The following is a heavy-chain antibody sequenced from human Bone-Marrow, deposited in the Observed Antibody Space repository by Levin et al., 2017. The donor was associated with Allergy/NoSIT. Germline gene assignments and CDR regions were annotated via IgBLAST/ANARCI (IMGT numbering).Heavy chain of an antibody. V-gene: IGHV4-59*01. J-gene: IGHJ6*03. Sequence: ASQTLSLTCTVSGGSISSYYWTWIRQAPEKRLEWIGYIYYNGKSNYNPSLKTRVSISVDTSKNLFSLSLSSVTAADSAIYYCARAIPSGGNSYYYYYMDVWGKGITVTVSS. CDR2: IYYNGKS. CDR1: GGSISSYY. D-gene: IGHD4-23*01. CDR3: ARAIPSGGNSYYYYYMDV.